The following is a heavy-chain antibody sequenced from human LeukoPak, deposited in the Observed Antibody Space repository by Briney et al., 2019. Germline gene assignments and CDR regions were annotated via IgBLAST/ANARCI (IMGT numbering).Heavy chain of an antibody. CDR3: ARGVAVAGTYFDY. J-gene: IGHJ4*02. Sequence: PSKTLSLTCAVYGGSFSGYYWSWIRQPPGKGLEWIGEINHSGSTNYNPSLKSRVTISVDTSKNQFSPKLSSVTAADTAVYYCARGVAVAGTYFDYWSQGTLVTVSS. CDR1: GGSFSGYY. V-gene: IGHV4-34*01. CDR2: INHSGST. D-gene: IGHD6-19*01.